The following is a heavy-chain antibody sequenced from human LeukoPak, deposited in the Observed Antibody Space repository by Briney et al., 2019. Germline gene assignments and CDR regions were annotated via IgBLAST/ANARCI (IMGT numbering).Heavy chain of an antibody. Sequence: GGSLRLSCAASGFTFYDYAIHWVRQAPGKGLEGVSGISWSGGNIGYADSVKGRFTISRDNAKNSLYLQMNSLRAEDAALYYCAKASDCSSTSCQSPGLDYWGQGTLVTVSS. D-gene: IGHD2-2*01. J-gene: IGHJ4*02. CDR3: AKASDCSSTSCQSPGLDY. CDR1: GFTFYDYA. V-gene: IGHV3-9*01. CDR2: ISWSGGNI.